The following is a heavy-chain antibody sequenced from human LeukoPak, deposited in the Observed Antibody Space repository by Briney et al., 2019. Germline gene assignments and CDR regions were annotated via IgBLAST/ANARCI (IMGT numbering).Heavy chain of an antibody. CDR1: GGSISSSSYC. V-gene: IGHV4-39*01. CDR3: YYGDASDY. D-gene: IGHD4-17*01. Sequence: PSETLSLTCTVSGGSISSSSYCRGWIRQPPGKGLEWIGSIYYSGSTYYNPSLKSRVTISVDTSKNQFSLKLSSVTAADTAVYYCYYGDASDYWGQGTLVTVSS. J-gene: IGHJ4*02. CDR2: IYYSGST.